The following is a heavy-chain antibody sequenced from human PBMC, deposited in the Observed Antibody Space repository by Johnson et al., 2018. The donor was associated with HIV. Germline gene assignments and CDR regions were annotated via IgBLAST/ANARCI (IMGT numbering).Heavy chain of an antibody. D-gene: IGHD5-12*01. CDR3: ARGGYSGYDPAGPNAFDI. V-gene: IGHV3-30-3*01. CDR1: GFTFSSYA. J-gene: IGHJ3*02. Sequence: QVQLVESGGGVVQPGRSLRLSCAASGFTFSSYAMHWVRQAPGTGLEWVAVISYDGSNQYYADSVKGRFTLYRDNSKNTLYLQMNSLRAEDTAVYYCARGGYSGYDPAGPNAFDIWGQGTMVTVSS. CDR2: ISYDGSNQ.